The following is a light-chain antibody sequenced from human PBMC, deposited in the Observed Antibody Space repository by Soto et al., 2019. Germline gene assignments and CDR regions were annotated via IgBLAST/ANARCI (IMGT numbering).Light chain of an antibody. Sequence: QSGLTQPPSASGTPGQRVNISCSGSSSNIGSNYVYWYRQFPGTAPKLLIQRNNQRPSGVPARFSGSKSGTSASLAISGLRSEDEADYYCGGWDDSLSGPVFGGGTK. V-gene: IGLV1-47*01. CDR2: RNN. J-gene: IGLJ2*01. CDR3: GGWDDSLSGPV. CDR1: SSNIGSNY.